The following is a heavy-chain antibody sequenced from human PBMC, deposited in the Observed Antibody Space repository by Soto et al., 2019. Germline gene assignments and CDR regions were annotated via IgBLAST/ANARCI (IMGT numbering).Heavy chain of an antibody. D-gene: IGHD5-18*01. CDR1: GGPINSGGYY. Sequence: QVQLQESGPGLVKPSQTLSLTCSVSGGPINSGGYYWNWLRQFPGKGLEWIGYISYSGSTYYNPYLKIRLSILVDTCKNQFSLELPSVTAADSAVYYCAGGRRGNYGYRCLDPWGQGTLVTVSS. V-gene: IGHV4-31*03. J-gene: IGHJ5*02. CDR3: AGGRRGNYGYRCLDP. CDR2: ISYSGST.